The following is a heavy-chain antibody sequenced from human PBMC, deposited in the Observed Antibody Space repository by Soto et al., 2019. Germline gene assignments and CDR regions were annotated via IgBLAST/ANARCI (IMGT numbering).Heavy chain of an antibody. J-gene: IGHJ4*02. Sequence: QVQLVQSGPEVREPGASVKVSCKATGYTFTTYGITWVRQAPGQGLEWMGWISAYNSYTNDAQKIQGRVTMTTDTSTSTAYMELRSLSSVDTAVFYCARAPYCITLTGYLTADCWGQGALVTVSS. CDR1: GYTFTTYG. V-gene: IGHV1-18*01. D-gene: IGHD3-9*01. CDR3: ARAPYCITLTGYLTADC. CDR2: ISAYNSYT.